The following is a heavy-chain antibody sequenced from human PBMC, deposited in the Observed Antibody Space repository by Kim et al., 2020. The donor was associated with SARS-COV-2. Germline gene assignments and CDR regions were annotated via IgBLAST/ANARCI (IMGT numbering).Heavy chain of an antibody. Sequence: GGSLRLSCAASGFTFSSYSMNWVRQAPGKGLEWVSSISSSSSYIYYADSVKGRFTISRDNAKNSLYLQMNSLRAEDTAVYYCARSLGSGWPYFDYWSQGTLVTVSS. CDR2: ISSSSSYI. V-gene: IGHV3-21*01. CDR3: ARSLGSGWPYFDY. D-gene: IGHD6-19*01. CDR1: GFTFSSYS. J-gene: IGHJ4*02.